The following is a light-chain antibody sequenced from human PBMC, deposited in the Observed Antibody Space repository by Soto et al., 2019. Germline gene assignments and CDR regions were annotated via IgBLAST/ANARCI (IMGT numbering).Light chain of an antibody. CDR3: QQNYRATPWT. Sequence: DIQMTQSPSSLSASVGDRITITCRASQSISRYLNWYQHKPGKAPKFLINAASSWERGVPERFSGGGSGTDFTLNISSLQPDDFATYYCQQNYRATPWTFGQGTKVEVK. CDR2: AAS. J-gene: IGKJ1*01. V-gene: IGKV1-39*01. CDR1: QSISRY.